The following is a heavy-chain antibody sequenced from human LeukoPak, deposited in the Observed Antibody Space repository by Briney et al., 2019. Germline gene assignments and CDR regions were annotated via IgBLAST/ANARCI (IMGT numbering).Heavy chain of an antibody. CDR3: ARDRYGMDV. V-gene: IGHV4-59*01. Sequence: KPSETLSLTCTVSGGSISSYYWSWIRQPPGKGLEWIGYIYYSGSTNYNPSLKSRVTISVDTSKNQFSLKLGSVTAADTAVYYCARDRYGMDVWGQGTTVTVSS. CDR1: GGSISSYY. CDR2: IYYSGST. J-gene: IGHJ6*02.